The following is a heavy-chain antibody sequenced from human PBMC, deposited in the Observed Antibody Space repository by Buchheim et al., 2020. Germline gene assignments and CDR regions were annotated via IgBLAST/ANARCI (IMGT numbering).Heavy chain of an antibody. CDR2: ISGSRSTI. CDR3: ARGRYHDY. CDR1: GFNFSSYS. J-gene: IGHJ4*02. Sequence: EVQLVESGGGLVQPGGSLRLSCAASGFNFSSYSMNWVRQAPGKGPEWVSYISGSRSTIYYADSVKGRFTISGDNTKDSLYLQMNSLRAEDTAIYYCARGRYHDYWGQGTL. D-gene: IGHD2-2*01. V-gene: IGHV3-48*04.